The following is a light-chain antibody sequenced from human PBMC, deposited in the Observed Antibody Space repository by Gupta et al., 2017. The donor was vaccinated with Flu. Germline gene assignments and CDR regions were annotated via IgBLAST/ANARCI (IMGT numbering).Light chain of an antibody. CDR1: SNDVGVSNR. CDR2: DVT. V-gene: IGLV2-11*01. CDR3: SADAGSCKWV. Sequence: SDPTQPRPVSGSTGPSVTISCTGTSNDVGVSNRVSWYEQRPGKAHELILYDVTERPSGVPDRFSGSKSGNTASLTISELQVDDEADYYCSADAGSCKWVFGTGTTVTVL. J-gene: IGLJ1*01.